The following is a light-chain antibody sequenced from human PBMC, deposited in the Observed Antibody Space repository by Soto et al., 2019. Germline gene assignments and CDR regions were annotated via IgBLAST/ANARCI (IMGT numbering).Light chain of an antibody. CDR1: QRASRQY. Sequence: LTQSPSFLLLLWLPGERATLSCRASQRASRQYLSWYQQRPDQPPRLLIYGVSMRADGIPDRFSGSGSGSEFTLTINRLEPEDFAVYYCQDFDSPQWTFGQGTKVDIK. J-gene: IGKJ1*01. V-gene: IGKV3-20*01. CDR3: QDFDSPQWT. CDR2: GVS.